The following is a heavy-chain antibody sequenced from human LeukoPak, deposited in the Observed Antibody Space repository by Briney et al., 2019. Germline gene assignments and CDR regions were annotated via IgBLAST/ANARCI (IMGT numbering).Heavy chain of an antibody. D-gene: IGHD1-26*01. CDR2: ITSSSSYI. CDR3: ARGSGSYYSYYYYYMDV. J-gene: IGHJ6*03. Sequence: GGSLRLSCAASGFTFSNYNMNWVRHAPGKGLEWVSSITSSSSYIYYADSVKGRFTISRDNAKNSLYLQMNSLRAEDTAVYYCARGSGSYYSYYYYYMDVWGKGTTVTVSS. V-gene: IGHV3-21*01. CDR1: GFTFSNYN.